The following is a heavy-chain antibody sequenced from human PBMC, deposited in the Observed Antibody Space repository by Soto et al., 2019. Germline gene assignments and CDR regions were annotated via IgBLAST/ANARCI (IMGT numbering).Heavy chain of an antibody. CDR3: AKERTSRTSCYALDY. D-gene: IGHD2-2*01. Sequence: QVQLVESGGGVVQPGRSLRLSCAASGFTFSSYGMHWVRQAPGKGLEWVAVISYDGSNKYYADSVKGRFTISRDNSKNTLYLQMNSLRAEDTAVYYCAKERTSRTSCYALDYWGQGTLVTVSS. CDR2: ISYDGSNK. V-gene: IGHV3-30*18. J-gene: IGHJ4*02. CDR1: GFTFSSYG.